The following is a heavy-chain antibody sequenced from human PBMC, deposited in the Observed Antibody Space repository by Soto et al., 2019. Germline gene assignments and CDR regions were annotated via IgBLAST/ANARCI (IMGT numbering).Heavy chain of an antibody. V-gene: IGHV4-4*02. CDR1: GASVSSSDW. CDR2: IYRGGTT. D-gene: IGHD1-1*01. Sequence: PSETLSLTCAVSGASVSSSDWLSWVRQPPGNGLEWIGEIYRGGTTNYNPSLKSRVTLSVDKSKNQFSLSLTSVTAADTAVYYCARSAGGNSFFEFWGQGTLVTVSS. CDR3: ARSAGGNSFFEF. J-gene: IGHJ4*02.